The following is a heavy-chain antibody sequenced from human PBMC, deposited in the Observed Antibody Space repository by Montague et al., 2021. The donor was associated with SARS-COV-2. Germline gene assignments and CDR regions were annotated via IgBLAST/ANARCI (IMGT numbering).Heavy chain of an antibody. CDR3: ALITGTTPLFDY. CDR1: GFTFSSYW. D-gene: IGHD1-20*01. V-gene: IGHV3-74*01. J-gene: IGHJ4*02. Sequence: SRRLSCAASGFTFSSYWMHWVRQAPGKGLVWVSRINSDGSSTSYADSVKGRFTISRDNAKNTLYLQMNSLRAEDTAVYYCALITGTTPLFDYWGQGTLVTVSS. CDR2: INSDGSST.